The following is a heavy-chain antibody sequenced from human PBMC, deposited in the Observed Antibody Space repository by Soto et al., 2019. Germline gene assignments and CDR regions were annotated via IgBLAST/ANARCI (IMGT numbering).Heavy chain of an antibody. CDR1: GGSFSGYY. CDR3: ARGFAGITIFGVVTPRRKYYFDY. Sequence: PSETLSLTCAVYGGSFSGYYWSWIRQPPGKGLEWIGEINHSGSTNYNPSLKSRVTISVDTSKNQFSLKLSSVTAADTAVYYCARGFAGITIFGVVTPRRKYYFDYWGQGTLVTVSS. D-gene: IGHD3-3*01. J-gene: IGHJ4*02. CDR2: INHSGST. V-gene: IGHV4-34*01.